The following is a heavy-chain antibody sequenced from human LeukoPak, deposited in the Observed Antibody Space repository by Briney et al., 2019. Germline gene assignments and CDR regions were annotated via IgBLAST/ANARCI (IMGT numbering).Heavy chain of an antibody. D-gene: IGHD2-2*01. J-gene: IGHJ6*02. V-gene: IGHV4-34*01. CDR2: INHSGST. CDR1: GGSFSGYY. CDR3: ARASSSSDYYYGMDV. Sequence: PSETLSLTCAVYGGSFSGYYWSWIRQPPGNGLEWIGEINHSGSTNYNPSLKSRVTISVDTSKNQFSLKLSSVTAADTAVYYCARASSSSDYYYGMDVWGQGTTVTVSS.